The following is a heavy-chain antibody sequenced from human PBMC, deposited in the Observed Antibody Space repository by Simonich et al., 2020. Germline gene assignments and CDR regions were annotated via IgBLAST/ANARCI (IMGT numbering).Heavy chain of an antibody. CDR3: ARVTREWLVFY. J-gene: IGHJ4*02. Sequence: QVQLQESGPGLVKPSETLSLTCAVSGYSISSGYYWGWIRQPPGKGLEWIGSIYYSGSTTYNPSLKSRVTISVDTSKNQFSLKLSSVTAADTAVYYCARVTREWLVFYWGQGTLVTVSS. D-gene: IGHD6-19*01. CDR1: GYSISSGYY. CDR2: IYYSGST. V-gene: IGHV4-38-2*01.